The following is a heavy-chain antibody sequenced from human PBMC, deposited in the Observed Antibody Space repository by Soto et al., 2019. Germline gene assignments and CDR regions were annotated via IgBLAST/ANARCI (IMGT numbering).Heavy chain of an antibody. Sequence: SETLSLTCTVSGDSITRSNFYWGWIRQPPGKGLEWLGSIFYSGSTFYDPALKSRVTFSVDTSKNHFSLKLSSVTAADTAVYYCARHKTTMLTVVSAFDPWGQGTRVTVSS. V-gene: IGHV4-39*02. CDR1: GDSITRSNFY. CDR2: IFYSGST. J-gene: IGHJ5*02. D-gene: IGHD3-22*01. CDR3: ARHKTTMLTVVSAFDP.